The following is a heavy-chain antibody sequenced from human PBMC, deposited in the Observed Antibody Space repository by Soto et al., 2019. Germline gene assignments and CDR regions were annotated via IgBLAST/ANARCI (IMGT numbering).Heavy chain of an antibody. J-gene: IGHJ6*02. Sequence: WTWIRQHPGNGLEWIGFIYYSGSTYYNPSLKSRVTISVDTSKNEFSLKLSSVTAADTAVYYCVREHRVVPGMNYGMDVWGQGTTVTVSS. V-gene: IGHV4-31*02. D-gene: IGHD2-21*02. CDR3: VREHRVVPGMNYGMDV. CDR2: IYYSGST.